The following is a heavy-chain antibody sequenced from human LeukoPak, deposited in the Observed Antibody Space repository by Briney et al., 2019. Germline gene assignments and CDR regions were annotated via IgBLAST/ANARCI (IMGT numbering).Heavy chain of an antibody. CDR1: GFTFTNYA. D-gene: IGHD6-6*01. CDR3: PILYSSSTSPDV. CDR2: ISGSGDRT. V-gene: IGHV3-23*01. J-gene: IGHJ6*04. Sequence: GGSLRLSRAASGFTFTNYAMSWVRQAPGKGLEWVSAISGSGDRTYYADSVKGRFTISRDNSKNRLYLQMNSLRAEDTAVYYCPILYSSSTSPDVWGKGTTVTVSS.